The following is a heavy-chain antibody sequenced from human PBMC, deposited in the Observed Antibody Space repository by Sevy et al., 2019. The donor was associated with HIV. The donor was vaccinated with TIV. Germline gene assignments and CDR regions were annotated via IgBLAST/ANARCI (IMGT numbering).Heavy chain of an antibody. CDR1: GFDFREYA. Sequence: GGSLRLSCGASGFDFREYAMHWVRQAPGKGLEWVAAVSSDGNNTYYVDSVKGRFTISRDSSQNTLFLHMNSLRVEDTAVYYCAKVGTQLWSYFDFWGQGTLVTVSS. J-gene: IGHJ4*02. CDR2: VSSDGNNT. D-gene: IGHD5-18*01. CDR3: AKVGTQLWSYFDF. V-gene: IGHV3-30*18.